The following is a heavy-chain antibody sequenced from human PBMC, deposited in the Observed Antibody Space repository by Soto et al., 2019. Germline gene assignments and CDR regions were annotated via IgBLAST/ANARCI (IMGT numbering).Heavy chain of an antibody. CDR2: INHSGST. Sequence: SETLSLTCAVYGGSFSGYYWSWIRQPPGKGLEWIGEINHSGSTNYNPSLKSRVTISVDTSKNQFSLKLSSVTAADTAVYYCARGHNFPGGVVAATHQYYFDYWGQGTLVTVSS. J-gene: IGHJ4*02. CDR1: GGSFSGYY. V-gene: IGHV4-34*01. CDR3: ARGHNFPGGVVAATHQYYFDY. D-gene: IGHD2-15*01.